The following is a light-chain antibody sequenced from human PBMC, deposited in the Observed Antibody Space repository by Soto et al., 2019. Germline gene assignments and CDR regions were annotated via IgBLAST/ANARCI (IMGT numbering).Light chain of an antibody. CDR2: GAS. CDR3: QQYNNWPRGT. Sequence: VMTESPGTLSVSPRERATVSCTASQSLSSNLAWYQHKPGQAPRLLIYGASTRATGIPARFSGSGSGTEFTLTISSLQSEDFAVYYCQQYNNWPRGTFGQGTKVDIK. CDR1: QSLSSN. V-gene: IGKV3-15*01. J-gene: IGKJ1*01.